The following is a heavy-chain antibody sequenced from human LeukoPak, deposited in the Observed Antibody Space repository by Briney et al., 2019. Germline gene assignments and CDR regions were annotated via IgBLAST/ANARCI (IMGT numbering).Heavy chain of an antibody. CDR2: IHYSGSS. Sequence: PSEPLSLTCTVSGGSISSYYWSWILHPPGKGLEWIGYIHYSGSSRSHPSLNSRVTMSVDTSKSQFSLKLTSVTAADTAVYYCARGRRTAVVTDFDYWGQGILVTVCS. CDR1: GGSISSYY. D-gene: IGHD2-21*02. CDR3: ARGRRTAVVTDFDY. J-gene: IGHJ4*02. V-gene: IGHV4-59*01.